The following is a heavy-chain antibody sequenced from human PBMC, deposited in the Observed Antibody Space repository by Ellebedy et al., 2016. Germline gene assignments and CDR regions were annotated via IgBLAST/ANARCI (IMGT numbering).Heavy chain of an antibody. CDR3: AREYSSSSGKVFDY. Sequence: SETLSLXXTVSGGSVSSGSYYWSWIRQHAGKGLEWIGCIYTSGSIDYNPSLKSRVTMSLDTSKNQFSLKLSSVTAADTALYYCAREYSSSSGKVFDYWGQGTLVTVSS. V-gene: IGHV4-61*10. J-gene: IGHJ4*02. D-gene: IGHD6-6*01. CDR2: IYTSGSI. CDR1: GGSVSSGSYY.